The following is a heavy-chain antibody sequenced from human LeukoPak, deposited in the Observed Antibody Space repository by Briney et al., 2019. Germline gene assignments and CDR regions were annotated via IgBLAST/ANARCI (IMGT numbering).Heavy chain of an antibody. J-gene: IGHJ4*02. CDR2: ISSSSSYI. V-gene: IGHV3-21*01. CDR3: ARERSYYGSGSYYENY. CDR1: GFTFSSYS. D-gene: IGHD3-10*01. Sequence: SGGSLRLSCAASGFTFSSYSMNWVRQAPGKGLEWVSSISSSSSYIYYADSVKGRFNISRDNAKNSLYLQMNSLRAEDTAVYYCARERSYYGSGSYYENYWGQGTLVTVSS.